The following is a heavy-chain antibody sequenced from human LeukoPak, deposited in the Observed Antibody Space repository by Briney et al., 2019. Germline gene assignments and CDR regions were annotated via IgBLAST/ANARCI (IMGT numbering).Heavy chain of an antibody. D-gene: IGHD6-19*01. Sequence: SETLSLTCSVSGYSISSVYYWGWIRQPPGKGLEWIGSIYYSGSTYYNPSLKSRVTISVDTSKNQFSLKLSSVTAADTAVYYCARTIAVAGTLDYWGQGTLVTVSS. V-gene: IGHV4-38-2*01. CDR1: GYSISSVYY. CDR2: IYYSGST. J-gene: IGHJ4*02. CDR3: ARTIAVAGTLDY.